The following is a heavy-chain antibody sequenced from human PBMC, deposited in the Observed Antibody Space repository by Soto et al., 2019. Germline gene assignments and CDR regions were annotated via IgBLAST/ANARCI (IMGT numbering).Heavy chain of an antibody. D-gene: IGHD5-18*01. CDR1: GFSLSTSGVG. Sequence: SGPTLVNPTQTLTLTCTFSGFSLSTSGVGVGWIRQPPGKALEWLALIYWNGDRRYSPALESRLSINMDPSKNHVVLTMTNMDPIDTATYYCGHRPNWRSNYGRVAFDIWGQGTMVTVSS. J-gene: IGHJ3*02. CDR2: IYWNGDR. CDR3: GHRPNWRSNYGRVAFDI. V-gene: IGHV2-5*01.